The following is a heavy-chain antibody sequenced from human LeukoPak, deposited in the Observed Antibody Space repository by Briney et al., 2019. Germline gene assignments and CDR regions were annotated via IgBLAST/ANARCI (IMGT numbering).Heavy chain of an antibody. D-gene: IGHD3-9*01. Sequence: ASLKVSCKASGGTFSSYAISWVRQAPGQGLEWMGGIIPIFGTANYAQKFQGRVTITADESTSTAYMELSSLRSEDTAVYYCARSLIPDYYYGMDVWGQGTTVTVSS. J-gene: IGHJ6*02. CDR2: IIPIFGTA. V-gene: IGHV1-69*13. CDR3: ARSLIPDYYYGMDV. CDR1: GGTFSSYA.